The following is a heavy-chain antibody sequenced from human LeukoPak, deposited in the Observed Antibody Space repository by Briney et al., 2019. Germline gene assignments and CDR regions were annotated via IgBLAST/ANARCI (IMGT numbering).Heavy chain of an antibody. Sequence: GASVKVSCKASGYTFTGYYMHWVRQAPGQGLEWMGWINPNSGGTNYAQKFQGRVTMTRDTSISTAYMEPSRLRSDDTVVYYCAAGELLSYYGMDVWGQGTTVTVSS. J-gene: IGHJ6*02. CDR1: GYTFTGYY. D-gene: IGHD1-26*01. CDR3: AAGELLSYYGMDV. CDR2: INPNSGGT. V-gene: IGHV1-2*02.